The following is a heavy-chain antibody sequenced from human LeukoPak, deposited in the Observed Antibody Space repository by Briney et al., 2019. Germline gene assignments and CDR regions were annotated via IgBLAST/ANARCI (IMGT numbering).Heavy chain of an antibody. CDR1: GYTFTSYY. V-gene: IGHV1-2*02. J-gene: IGHJ3*02. Sequence: ASVKVSCKTSGYTFTSYYMHWVRQAPGQGLEWMGWVNPTSGGTNYAQKFQGRVTMTRDTSISTAYMELRSVRSDDTAVYYCARDHGDDAFDIWGPGTMVTVSS. D-gene: IGHD3-3*01. CDR2: VNPTSGGT. CDR3: ARDHGDDAFDI.